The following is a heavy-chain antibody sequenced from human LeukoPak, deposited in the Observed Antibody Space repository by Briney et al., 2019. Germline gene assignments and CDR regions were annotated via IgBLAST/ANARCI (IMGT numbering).Heavy chain of an antibody. Sequence: GGSLRLFCAASGFTFSSYGMHWVRQAPGKGLEWVAVISYDGSNKYYADSVKGRFTISRDNSKNTLYLQMNSLRAEDTAVYYCAKGPCSGGSCYAAWFDPWGQGTLVTVSS. V-gene: IGHV3-30*18. J-gene: IGHJ5*02. CDR3: AKGPCSGGSCYAAWFDP. CDR1: GFTFSSYG. CDR2: ISYDGSNK. D-gene: IGHD2-15*01.